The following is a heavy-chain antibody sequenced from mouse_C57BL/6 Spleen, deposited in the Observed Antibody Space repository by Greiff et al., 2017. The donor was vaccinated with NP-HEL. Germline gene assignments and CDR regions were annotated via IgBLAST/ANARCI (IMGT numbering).Heavy chain of an antibody. CDR2: IHPSDSDT. D-gene: IGHD1-1*01. CDR1: GYTFTSYW. CDR3: AIERVYDGSSLDAMDD. J-gene: IGHJ4*01. Sequence: QVQLQQPGAELVKPGASVKVSCKASGYTFTSYWMHWVKQRPGQGLEWIGRIHPSDSDTNYNQKFKGKATLTVDKSSSTAYMQLSSLTSEDSAVYYGAIERVYDGSSLDAMDDWGQGTSVTVSS. V-gene: IGHV1-74*01.